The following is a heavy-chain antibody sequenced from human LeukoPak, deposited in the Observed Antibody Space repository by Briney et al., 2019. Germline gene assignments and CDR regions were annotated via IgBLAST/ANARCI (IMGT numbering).Heavy chain of an antibody. CDR3: ASDRRILYSTDYYYMDV. CDR1: GFTVSSNY. J-gene: IGHJ6*03. V-gene: IGHV3-53*01. Sequence: GGSLRLSCAASGFTVSSNYMSWVRQAPGKGLEWVSVIYSGGSTYYADSVKGRFTISRDNSKNTLYLQMNSLRAEDTAVYYCASDRRILYSTDYYYMDVWGKGTTVTVSS. D-gene: IGHD2-8*01. CDR2: IYSGGST.